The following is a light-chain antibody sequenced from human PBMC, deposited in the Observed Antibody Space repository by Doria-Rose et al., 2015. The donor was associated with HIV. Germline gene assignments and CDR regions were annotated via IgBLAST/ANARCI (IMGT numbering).Light chain of an antibody. CDR1: SRDVGAYNS. Sequence: TGTSRDVGAYNSVSWYQQHPGKAPKLMIYEVTNRASGVSNRFSGSKSGDTASLTISGLQAEDEADYYCSSYAGTNTLGVFGGGTKLTVL. CDR2: EVT. J-gene: IGLJ2*01. CDR3: SSYAGTNTLGV. V-gene: IGLV2-14*03.